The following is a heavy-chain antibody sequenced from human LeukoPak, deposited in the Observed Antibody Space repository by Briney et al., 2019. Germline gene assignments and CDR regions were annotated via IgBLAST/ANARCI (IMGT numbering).Heavy chain of an antibody. Sequence: SVKVSCKASGYTFTGYYMHWVRQAPGQGLEWMGWINLNSGGTNYAQKFQGRVTMTRDTSISTAYMELSRLRSDDTAVYYCASVYYYDSSGYSFDYWGQGTLVTVSS. J-gene: IGHJ4*02. D-gene: IGHD3-22*01. CDR3: ASVYYYDSSGYSFDY. V-gene: IGHV1-2*02. CDR2: INLNSGGT. CDR1: GYTFTGYY.